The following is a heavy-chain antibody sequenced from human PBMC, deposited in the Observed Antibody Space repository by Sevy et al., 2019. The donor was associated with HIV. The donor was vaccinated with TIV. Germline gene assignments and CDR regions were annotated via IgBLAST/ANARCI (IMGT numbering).Heavy chain of an antibody. CDR3: ARDYYYGSGPYGMDV. Sequence: GGSLRLSCAASGFTFSSYSMNWVRQAPGKGLEWVSYISSSSSTIYYADSVKGRFTISRDNAKNSLYLQMNSLRAEDTAVYYCARDYYYGSGPYGMDVWGQGTTVTVSS. CDR2: ISSSSSTI. CDR1: GFTFSSYS. J-gene: IGHJ6*02. D-gene: IGHD3-10*01. V-gene: IGHV3-48*01.